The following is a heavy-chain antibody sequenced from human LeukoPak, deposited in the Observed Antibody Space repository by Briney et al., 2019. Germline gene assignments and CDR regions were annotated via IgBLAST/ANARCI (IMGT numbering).Heavy chain of an antibody. V-gene: IGHV5-51*01. CDR2: FDRGDSDT. D-gene: IGHD3-10*01. CDR3: AREGPFGEFDY. J-gene: IGHJ4*02. CDR1: GYSSTSYC. Sequence: GGSLMISSKASGYSSTSYCIGWGRHTAAKGLGWMGIFDRGDSDTRYSPYVQGQVTISADKSISTAYLQWRSMKASDTAMYYCAREGPFGEFDYWGQGTLVTVSS.